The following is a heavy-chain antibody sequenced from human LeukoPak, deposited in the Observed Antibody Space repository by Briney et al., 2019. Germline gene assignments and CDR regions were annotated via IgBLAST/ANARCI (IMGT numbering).Heavy chain of an antibody. CDR1: GFTFNTYG. V-gene: IGHV3-30*03. CDR3: AREGDGDYSDY. J-gene: IGHJ4*02. D-gene: IGHD3-16*01. Sequence: GGPLRLSCAAFGFTFNTYGMHWVRQAPGKGLEWVAFISYDGGYKYYADSVQGRFTISRDNAKNSLYLQMNSLRAEDTAVYYCAREGDGDYSDYWGQGTLVTVSS. CDR2: ISYDGGYK.